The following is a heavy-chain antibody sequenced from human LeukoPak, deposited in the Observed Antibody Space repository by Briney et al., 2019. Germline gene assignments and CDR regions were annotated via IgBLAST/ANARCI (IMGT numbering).Heavy chain of an antibody. J-gene: IGHJ6*04. Sequence: GGSLRLSCAASGFTFSSYSMNWVRQAPGKGLEWVSSISSSSSYIYYADSVKGRFTISRDNAKNSLYLQMNSLRAEDTAVYYCARGPIRVGGYYGSGSYLPRRYYYGMDVWGKGTTVTVSS. D-gene: IGHD3-10*01. V-gene: IGHV3-21*01. CDR2: ISSSSSYI. CDR3: ARGPIRVGGYYGSGSYLPRRYYYGMDV. CDR1: GFTFSSYS.